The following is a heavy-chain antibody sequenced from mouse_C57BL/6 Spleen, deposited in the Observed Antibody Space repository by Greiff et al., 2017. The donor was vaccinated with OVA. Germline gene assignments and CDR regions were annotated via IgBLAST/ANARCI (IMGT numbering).Heavy chain of an antibody. CDR2: ISYDGSN. Sequence: EVQLQQSGPGLVKPSQSLSLTCSVTGYSITSGYYWNWIRQFPGNQLEWMGYISYDGSNNYNPSLNNRISITRDTSKNPLFLKLNSVTTEDTATYYCARAKGYGNYGYCDVWGTGTTVTVSS. V-gene: IGHV3-6*01. CDR3: ARAKGYGNYGYCDV. D-gene: IGHD2-1*01. CDR1: GYSITSGYY. J-gene: IGHJ1*03.